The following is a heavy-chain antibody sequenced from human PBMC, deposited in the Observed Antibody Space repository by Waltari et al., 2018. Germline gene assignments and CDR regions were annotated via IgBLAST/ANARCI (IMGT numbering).Heavy chain of an antibody. CDR1: GYSISSGYY. V-gene: IGHV4-38-2*01. D-gene: IGHD6-13*01. CDR3: AGQGGSSSWSRIDY. CDR2: IYQSGST. Sequence: QVQLQESGPGLVKPSETLSLTCAVSGYSISSGYYWGWIRQPPGKGLEWIGSIYQSGSTYYNPSLNSRVTISVNTSKNQFSLKLSAVTAADTAVYYCAGQGGSSSWSRIDYWGQGTLVTVSS. J-gene: IGHJ4*02.